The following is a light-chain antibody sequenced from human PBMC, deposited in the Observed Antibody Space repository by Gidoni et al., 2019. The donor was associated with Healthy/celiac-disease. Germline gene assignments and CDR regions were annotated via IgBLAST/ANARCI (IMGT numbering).Light chain of an antibody. Sequence: DLQMTQSPSSVSASVGDRVTITCRASQGISSWLAWSQQKPGNAPKLLIYAASSVQSGVPSRFSGSGSGTDFTLTISRLQPEDFSTYFWQQANSFPPFTFGPGTKVDIK. CDR1: QGISSW. CDR3: QQANSFPPFT. V-gene: IGKV1-12*01. J-gene: IGKJ3*01. CDR2: AAS.